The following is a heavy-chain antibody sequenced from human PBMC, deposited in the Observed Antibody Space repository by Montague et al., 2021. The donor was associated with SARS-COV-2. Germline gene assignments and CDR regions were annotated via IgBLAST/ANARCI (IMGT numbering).Heavy chain of an antibody. CDR3: RVVPAGIPKGPNFYYMDV. CDR1: GGSISSYY. CDR2: IYHNGST. D-gene: IGHD2-2*02. Sequence: SETLSLTCTVSGGSISSYYWTWIRQPPGKGLESIGYIYHNGSTKYNPSLKSRVTISVDTSKNQFSLKLSSVTAADTALYYCRVVPAGIPKGPNFYYMDVWGKGTTVTVSS. J-gene: IGHJ6*03. V-gene: IGHV4-59*12.